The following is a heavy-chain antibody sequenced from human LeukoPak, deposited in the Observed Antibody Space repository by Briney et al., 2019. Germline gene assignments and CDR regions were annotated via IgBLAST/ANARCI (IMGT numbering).Heavy chain of an antibody. CDR1: GYSISSGYY. CDR2: IYHSDYT. D-gene: IGHD6-13*01. CDR3: ARDASWGLAAATIDY. J-gene: IGHJ4*02. V-gene: IGHV4-38-2*02. Sequence: KPSETLSLTCAVSGYSISSGYYWGWIRPPPGKGLEWIGRIYHSDYTYYNPSLKSRVTISVDTSKNQFSLKLSSVTAADTAVYYCARDASWGLAAATIDYWGQGTLVTVSS.